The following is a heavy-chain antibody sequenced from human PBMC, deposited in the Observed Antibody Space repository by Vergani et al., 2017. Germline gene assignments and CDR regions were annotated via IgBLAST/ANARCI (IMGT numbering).Heavy chain of an antibody. D-gene: IGHD6-6*01. Sequence: EVQLVESGGGLVKPGGSLRLSCAASGFTFSSYSMNWVRQAPGKGLEWVSYISSSGSTIYYADSVKGRFTISRDNAKNSLYLQMNSLRAEDTAVYYCALIAARWHYYMDVWGKGTTVTVSS. J-gene: IGHJ6*03. CDR1: GFTFSSYS. V-gene: IGHV3-21*05. CDR3: ALIAARWHYYMDV. CDR2: ISSSGSTI.